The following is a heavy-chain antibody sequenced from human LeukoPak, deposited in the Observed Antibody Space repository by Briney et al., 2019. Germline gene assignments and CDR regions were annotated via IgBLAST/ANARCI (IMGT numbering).Heavy chain of an antibody. CDR1: GGSFSGYY. CDR2: INHSGST. Sequence: PSETLSLTCAVYGGSFSGYYWSWIRQPPGKGLEWIGEINHSGSTNYNPSLKSRVTMSVDTSKNQFSLKLSSVTAADTAVYYCATGTVGTGVDYWGQGTLVTVSS. CDR3: ATGTVGTGVDY. V-gene: IGHV4-34*01. J-gene: IGHJ4*02. D-gene: IGHD1-26*01.